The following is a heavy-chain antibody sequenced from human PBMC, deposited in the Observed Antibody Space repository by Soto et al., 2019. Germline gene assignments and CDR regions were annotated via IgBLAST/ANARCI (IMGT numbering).Heavy chain of an antibody. CDR3: ATLRGAYINTYYFDS. V-gene: IGHV1-24*01. CDR2: FDPEDGEI. J-gene: IGHJ4*02. D-gene: IGHD1-20*01. CDR1: GYTFTSYG. Sequence: ASVKVSCKASGYTFTSYGISWVRQAPGKGLEWMGGFDPEDGEIIYAQKFQGTVTMTEDTSTDTAYMELSSLRSEDTAVYFCATLRGAYINTYYFDSWGQGTQVTVSS.